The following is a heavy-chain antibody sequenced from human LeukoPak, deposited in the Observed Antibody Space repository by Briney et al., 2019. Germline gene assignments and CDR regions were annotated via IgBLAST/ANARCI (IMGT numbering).Heavy chain of an antibody. CDR3: ARRPSVVTATADDY. J-gene: IGHJ4*02. D-gene: IGHD2-15*01. Sequence: GESLKISCKGSGYSFPSYWIAWVRQMPGKGLEWMGIIYPGDSDTRYSPSFQGQVTISADKSISTAYLQWSSLKTSDTAMYYCARRPSVVTATADDYWGQGTLVTVSS. V-gene: IGHV5-51*01. CDR1: GYSFPSYW. CDR2: IYPGDSDT.